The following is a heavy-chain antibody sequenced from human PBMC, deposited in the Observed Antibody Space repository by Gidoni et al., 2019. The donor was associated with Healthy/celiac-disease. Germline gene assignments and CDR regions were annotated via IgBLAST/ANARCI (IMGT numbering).Heavy chain of an antibody. V-gene: IGHV1-2*02. CDR3: ARDRGYYDSSGYYLKYNWFDP. Sequence: QVQLVQSGPEVKKPGASVKVSCKASGYTFTGYYMHWVRQAPGEGLEWMGWINPSSGGTNYAKKFQGRVTMNRDTSISTAYMELSRLRSDDTAVYYCARDRGYYDSSGYYLKYNWFDPWGQGTLVTVSS. D-gene: IGHD3-22*01. CDR2: INPSSGGT. J-gene: IGHJ5*02. CDR1: GYTFTGYY.